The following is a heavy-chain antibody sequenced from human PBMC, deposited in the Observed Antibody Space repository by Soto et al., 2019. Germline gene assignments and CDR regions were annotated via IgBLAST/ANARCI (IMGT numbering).Heavy chain of an antibody. CDR2: ISSSSSYI. Sequence: GGSLRLSCAASGFTFSSYSMNWVRQAPGKGLEWVSSISSSSSYIYYADSVKGRFTISRDNAKNSLYLQMNSLRAEDTAVYYCARDQRSLPSSPFDYWGQGTLVTVSS. D-gene: IGHD3-10*01. J-gene: IGHJ4*02. CDR1: GFTFSSYS. CDR3: ARDQRSLPSSPFDY. V-gene: IGHV3-21*01.